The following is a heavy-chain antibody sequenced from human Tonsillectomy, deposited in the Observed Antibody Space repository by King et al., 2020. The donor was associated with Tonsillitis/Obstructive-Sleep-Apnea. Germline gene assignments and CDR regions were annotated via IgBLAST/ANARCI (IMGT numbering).Heavy chain of an antibody. CDR3: ATLPTGSDPNFDH. D-gene: IGHD3-9*01. V-gene: IGHV5-51*01. Sequence: VQLVESGAEVKKPGESLKISCKGSGYSFTSYWIAWVRQMPGKGLEWMGIIYPGDSDTRYSPSFQGQVTISADKSISTAYLQWSSRKASDTAMYYCATLPTGSDPNFDHWGQGTLVTVSS. CDR1: GYSFTSYW. CDR2: IYPGDSDT. J-gene: IGHJ4*02.